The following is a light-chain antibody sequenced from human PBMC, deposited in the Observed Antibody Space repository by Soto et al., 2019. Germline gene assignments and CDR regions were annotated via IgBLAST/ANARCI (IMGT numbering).Light chain of an antibody. CDR2: DAS. J-gene: IGKJ4*01. V-gene: IGKV3-11*01. CDR1: QSVSSY. Sequence: EIVLTQSQATLSLSPGERATLSCRASQSVSSYLAGYQQKPGQAPRLLINDASNRATGIPARFSGSGSETDFTLTISSLEPEDFAVYYCQQRSNWPPLTFGGGTKVEIK. CDR3: QQRSNWPPLT.